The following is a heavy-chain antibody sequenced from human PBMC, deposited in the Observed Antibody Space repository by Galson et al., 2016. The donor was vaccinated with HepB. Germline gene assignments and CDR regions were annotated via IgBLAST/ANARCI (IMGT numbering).Heavy chain of an antibody. D-gene: IGHD6-13*01. Sequence: SVKVSCKASGGTFSRNGISWVRQAPGQGLEWIGGIIPVFGTSNYAQRFQGRVTIIPDESTSTAYMDLNSLRSDDTAVFYCARLGYRSTWFDYWGQGALVTVSS. V-gene: IGHV1-69*13. J-gene: IGHJ5*01. CDR1: GGTFSRNG. CDR2: IIPVFGTS. CDR3: ARLGYRSTWFDY.